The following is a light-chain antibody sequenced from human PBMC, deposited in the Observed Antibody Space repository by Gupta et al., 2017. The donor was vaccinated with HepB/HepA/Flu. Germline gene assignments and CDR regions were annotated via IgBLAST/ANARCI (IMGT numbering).Light chain of an antibody. J-gene: IGKJ3*01. V-gene: IGKV3-20*01. Sequence: EVVLTQSPGTLSLSPGERVTLSCRASQTVSRNYLAWYQHKVGQAPRLLIYDASTRAAGIPDRFSGSGSGTDFTLTISRLEPEDFAVYYCQLYGSSPLFTFGPGTKLDIK. CDR1: QTVSRNY. CDR3: QLYGSSPLFT. CDR2: DAS.